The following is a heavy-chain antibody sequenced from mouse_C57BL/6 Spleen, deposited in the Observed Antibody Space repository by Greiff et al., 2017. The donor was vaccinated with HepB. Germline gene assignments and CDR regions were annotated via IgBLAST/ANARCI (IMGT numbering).Heavy chain of an antibody. Sequence: VQLQQSGAELVRPGTSVKLSCKASGYTFTSYWMHWVKQRPGQGLEWIGVIDPSDSYTNYNQKFKGKATLTVDTSSSTAYMQLSSLTSEDSAVYYCAREGDREFAYWGQGTLVTVSA. D-gene: IGHD3-3*01. CDR1: GYTFTSYW. CDR3: AREGDREFAY. CDR2: IDPSDSYT. J-gene: IGHJ3*01. V-gene: IGHV1-59*01.